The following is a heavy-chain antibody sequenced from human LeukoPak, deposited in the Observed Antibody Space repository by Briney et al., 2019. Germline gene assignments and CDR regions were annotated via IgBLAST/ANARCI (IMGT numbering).Heavy chain of an antibody. CDR2: INPNSGGT. J-gene: IGHJ4*02. V-gene: IGHV1-2*02. CDR3: ARDYYGSGSYYQLGY. D-gene: IGHD3-10*01. CDR1: GYTFTGYY. Sequence: ASLKVSCKASGYTFTGYYMHWVRQAPGQGLEWMGWINPNSGGTKYAQKFQGRVTMTRDTSITTVYMELSSLRSDDTAVYYCARDYYGSGSYYQLGYWGQGTLVTVSS.